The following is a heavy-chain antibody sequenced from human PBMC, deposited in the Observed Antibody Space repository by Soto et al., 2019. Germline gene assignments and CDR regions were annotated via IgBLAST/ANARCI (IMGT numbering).Heavy chain of an antibody. Sequence: QAQLVESGGGEVQPGRSLRLSCAASGFTFKSYGMHWVRQAPGKGLEWVAVISYDGSYQYYSDSVKGRFTISRDNSKNTLNLQMNSLRVEDSAMYYCAQDGRSGSVTRPDHWGQVTLVTVSS. CDR3: AQDGRSGSVTRPDH. V-gene: IGHV3-30*18. D-gene: IGHD1-26*01. J-gene: IGHJ4*02. CDR1: GFTFKSYG. CDR2: ISYDGSYQ.